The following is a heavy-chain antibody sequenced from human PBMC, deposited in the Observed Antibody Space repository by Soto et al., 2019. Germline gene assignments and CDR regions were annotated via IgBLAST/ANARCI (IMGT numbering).Heavy chain of an antibody. CDR2: ISYSGTT. D-gene: IGHD1-20*01. V-gene: IGHV4-31*03. J-gene: IGHJ4*02. CDR1: GDSLTSPGYY. CDR3: ARANWRSVDLDPSSFDY. Sequence: QVQLQESGPGLVKPSQTLSLTCSVSGDSLTSPGYYWSWVRQYPGRGLEWIGYISYSGTTYSSPSLKTRLTISLDTSKTQLSVSLTSVAAADTAVYFCARANWRSVDLDPSSFDYWGRGTLVTVSS.